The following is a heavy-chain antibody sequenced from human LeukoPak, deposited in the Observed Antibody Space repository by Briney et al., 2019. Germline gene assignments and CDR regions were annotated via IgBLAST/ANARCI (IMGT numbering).Heavy chain of an antibody. CDR3: AKDRYYYGLGYYFDY. J-gene: IGHJ4*02. CDR2: IIASGRDT. Sequence: PGVSLRLSCVASGFPFSSYAMSWVRQAPGKGLEWVSGIIASGRDTYYADSVKGRFTISRDTSKNTLYLQMNSLRAEDTAVYYCAKDRYYYGLGYYFDYWGQGALVTVSS. CDR1: GFPFSSYA. V-gene: IGHV3-23*01. D-gene: IGHD3-10*01.